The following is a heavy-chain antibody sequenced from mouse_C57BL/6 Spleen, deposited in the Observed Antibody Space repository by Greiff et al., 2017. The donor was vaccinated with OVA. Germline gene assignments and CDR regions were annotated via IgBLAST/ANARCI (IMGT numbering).Heavy chain of an antibody. D-gene: IGHD1-1*01. CDR1: GFTFSSYT. CDR2: ISGGGGNT. Sequence: EVKLMESGGGLVKPGGSLKLSCAASGFTFSSYTMSWVRQTPEKRLEWVATISGGGGNTYYPDSVKGRFTISRDTAKNTLYLQMSSLRSEDTALYYCAGHDYGSSYKAMDYWGQGTSVTVSS. J-gene: IGHJ4*01. V-gene: IGHV5-9*01. CDR3: AGHDYGSSYKAMDY.